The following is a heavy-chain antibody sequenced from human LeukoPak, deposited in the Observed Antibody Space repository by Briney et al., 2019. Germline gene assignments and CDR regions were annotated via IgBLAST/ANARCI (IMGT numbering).Heavy chain of an antibody. Sequence: GGSLRLSCAASGFTFSSYSMNWVRQAPGKGLEWVSSISSSSSYIYYADSVKGRFTISRDNAKNSLYLQMNSLRAEDTAVYYCARVDMRKKYYYGSGSYYNVDYYYYYYMDVWGKGTTVTISS. J-gene: IGHJ6*03. CDR1: GFTFSSYS. CDR2: ISSSSSYI. V-gene: IGHV3-21*01. D-gene: IGHD3-10*01. CDR3: ARVDMRKKYYYGSGSYYNVDYYYYYYMDV.